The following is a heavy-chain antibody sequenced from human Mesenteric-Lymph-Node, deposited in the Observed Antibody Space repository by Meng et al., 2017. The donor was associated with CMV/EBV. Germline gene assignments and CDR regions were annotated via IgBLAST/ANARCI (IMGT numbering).Heavy chain of an antibody. CDR3: VKDWYGNNCQRGCLVY. CDR1: GFTFGGHA. D-gene: IGHD6-13*01. J-gene: IGHJ4*02. Sequence: GESLKISCAASGFTFGGHAMSWVRQVPGKGLEWVSSIADSGAKTFYAGSVKGRFTISRDNSESTLSLQMKRLGAEDTAIYYCVKDWYGNNCQRGCLVYWGQGALVTVSS. CDR2: IADSGAKT. V-gene: IGHV3-23*01.